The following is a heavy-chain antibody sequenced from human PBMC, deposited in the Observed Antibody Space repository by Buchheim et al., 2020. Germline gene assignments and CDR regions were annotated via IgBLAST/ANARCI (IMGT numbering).Heavy chain of an antibody. V-gene: IGHV4-61*02. CDR2: IDTSGIT. J-gene: IGHJ4*02. CDR3: ARGAAVAGTPID. D-gene: IGHD6-19*01. CDR1: GGSINNGDYY. Sequence: QVQLQESGPGLVKPSQTLSLTCTVSGGSINNGDYYWTWIRQPAGKGLEWIGRIDTSGITTYNPSLISRVTISQATSKKQFSLRLSSVTAADTAVYYCARGAAVAGTPIDWGQGTL.